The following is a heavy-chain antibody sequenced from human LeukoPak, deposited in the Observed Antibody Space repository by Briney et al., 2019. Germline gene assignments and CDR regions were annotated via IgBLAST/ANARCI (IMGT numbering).Heavy chain of an antibody. CDR3: ARTIVGATFDY. CDR1: GFIFKNYW. D-gene: IGHD1-26*01. V-gene: IGHV3-74*03. CDR2: IDHDGTDI. J-gene: IGHJ4*02. Sequence: PGGSLRLSCAASGFIFKNYWMHWVRQAPGKGLVWVARIDHDGTDITYGDSVKGRFTISRDNAKNTLYLQISSLRDDDTAVYYCARTIVGATFDYWGQGTLVTVSS.